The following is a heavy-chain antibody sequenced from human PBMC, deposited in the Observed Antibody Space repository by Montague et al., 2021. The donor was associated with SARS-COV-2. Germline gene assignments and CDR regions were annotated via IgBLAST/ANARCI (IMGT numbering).Heavy chain of an antibody. CDR3: ARDLVVTDGISDY. Sequence: SLRLSCAASGFTFRYFEMNWVRQAPGKGLEWSSYISGAGTTIYYADSVKGRFTISRDSAKNSLYLQMNSLRAEDTAVYYCARDLVVTDGISDYWGQGTLVTVSS. CDR2: ISGAGTTI. D-gene: IGHD2-8*02. CDR1: GFTFRYFE. V-gene: IGHV3-48*03. J-gene: IGHJ4*02.